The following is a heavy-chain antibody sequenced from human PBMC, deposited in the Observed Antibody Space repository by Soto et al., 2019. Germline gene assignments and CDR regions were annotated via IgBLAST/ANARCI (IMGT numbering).Heavy chain of an antibody. J-gene: IGHJ2*01. CDR1: GFTFTSYA. CDR2: ISGSGGST. V-gene: IGHV3-23*01. Sequence: EVQLLESGGGLVQPGGSLRLSCAASGFTFTSYAMNWVRQAPGKGLEWVSVISGSGGSTYYADSVKGRFTISRDNSKNTLYRQVNSLRAEDTAVYYCAKRTTGWYFDLWGRGTLVTVSS. CDR3: AKRTTGWYFDL.